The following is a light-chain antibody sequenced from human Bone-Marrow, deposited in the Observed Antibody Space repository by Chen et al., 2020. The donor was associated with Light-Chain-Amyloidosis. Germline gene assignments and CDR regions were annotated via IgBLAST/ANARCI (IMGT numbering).Light chain of an antibody. CDR3: QSYQGSSQGV. CDR1: RGSIATNY. J-gene: IGLJ3*02. CDR2: EDD. V-gene: IGLV6-57*01. Sequence: NFMLNQPHSVSASPGKTVIISCTRSRGSIATNYVQWYQQRPGSSPTTVIYEDDQRPSGVPDRFSGSIDRSSNSASLTISGLKTEDEADYYCQSYQGSSQGVFGGGTKLTVL.